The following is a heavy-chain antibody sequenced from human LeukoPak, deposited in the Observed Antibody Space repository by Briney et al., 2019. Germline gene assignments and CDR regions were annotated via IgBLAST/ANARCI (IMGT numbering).Heavy chain of an antibody. V-gene: IGHV3-30-3*01. D-gene: IGHD3-3*01. Sequence: GGSLRLSCAASGVTFSRNAMNWVRQAPGKGLEWVAVISYDGSNKYYADSVKGRFTISRDNSKNTLYLQMNSLRAEDTAVYYCARAGYDFWSGYRVYYFDYWGQGTLVTVSS. CDR3: ARAGYDFWSGYRVYYFDY. J-gene: IGHJ4*02. CDR1: GVTFSRNA. CDR2: ISYDGSNK.